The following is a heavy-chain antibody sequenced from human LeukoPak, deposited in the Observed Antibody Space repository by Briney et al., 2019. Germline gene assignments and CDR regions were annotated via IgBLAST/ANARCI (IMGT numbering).Heavy chain of an antibody. V-gene: IGHV3-30*02. Sequence: PGGSLRLSCAASGFTFSTYGMHWVRQAPGKGLEWVAFIRYDGSNKYYADSVKGRFAISRDNSKNTLYLEMNSLRAEDTAVYYCATKRQSSSSPDYWGQGTLVTVSS. CDR1: GFTFSTYG. CDR2: IRYDGSNK. J-gene: IGHJ4*02. D-gene: IGHD6-13*01. CDR3: ATKRQSSSSPDY.